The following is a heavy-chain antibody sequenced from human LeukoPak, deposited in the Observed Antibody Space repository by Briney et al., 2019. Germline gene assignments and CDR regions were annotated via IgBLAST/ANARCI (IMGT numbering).Heavy chain of an antibody. J-gene: IGHJ4*02. CDR2: IYYSGST. CDR1: GGSISSYY. CDR3: ARNRAPYYFDY. D-gene: IGHD1-14*01. V-gene: IGHV4-59*08. Sequence: SETLSLTCAVSGGSISSYYWSWIRQPPGKGLEWIGYIYYSGSTNYNPSLESRLTISVDTSKIQFSLKLSSVTAADTAVYYCARNRAPYYFDYWGQGTLVTVSS.